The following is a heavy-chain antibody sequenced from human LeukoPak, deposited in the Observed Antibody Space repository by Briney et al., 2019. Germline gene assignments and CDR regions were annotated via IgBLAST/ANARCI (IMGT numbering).Heavy chain of an antibody. J-gene: IGHJ4*02. V-gene: IGHV3-7*01. D-gene: IGHD1-14*01. CDR1: GFPYDRYW. CDR2: IKQDGNEK. CDR3: ARDPLTQNVH. Sequence: GGSLRLSCAASGFPYDRYWMSWVRQAPGKGLEWVANIKQDGNEKYYVDSVKGRFTISRDNSKNSLYLQRNSLRAEDTAVYYCARDPLTQNVHWGQGTLVSVSS.